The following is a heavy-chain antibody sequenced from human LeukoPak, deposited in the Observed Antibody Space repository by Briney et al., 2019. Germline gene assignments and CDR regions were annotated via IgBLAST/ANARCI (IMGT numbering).Heavy chain of an antibody. V-gene: IGHV3-74*01. CDR1: GFRFSNYW. CDR2: INSDGSGT. J-gene: IGHJ4*02. D-gene: IGHD2-21*01. CDR3: GIQNHYSLDS. Sequence: PGGSLRLSCAASGFRFSNYWMHWVRRAPGKGLVWVSRINSDGSGTHYADSVKGRFTISRDNAKNTLYLQMNSLRAEDTAVYYCGIQNHYSLDSWGQGTLVTVSS.